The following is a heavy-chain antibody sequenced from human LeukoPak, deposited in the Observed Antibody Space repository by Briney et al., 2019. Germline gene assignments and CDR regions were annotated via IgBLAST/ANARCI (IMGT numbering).Heavy chain of an antibody. CDR2: ISGSGGST. Sequence: GGSLRLSCAASGFTFSSYAMSWVRQAPGKGLEWVSAISGSGGSTYYADSVKGRFTISRDNAKNSLYLQMNSLRAEDTALYYCARAPLPYYGSGSSWFDPWGQGTLVTVSS. CDR3: ARAPLPYYGSGSSWFDP. CDR1: GFTFSSYA. V-gene: IGHV3-23*01. D-gene: IGHD3-10*01. J-gene: IGHJ5*02.